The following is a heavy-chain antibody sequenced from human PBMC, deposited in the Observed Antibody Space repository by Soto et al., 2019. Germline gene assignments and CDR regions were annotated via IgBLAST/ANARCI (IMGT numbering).Heavy chain of an antibody. CDR2: IRSKAYGGTT. D-gene: IGHD3-10*01. CDR1: GFTFGDYA. Sequence: GGSLRLSCTASGFTFGDYAMSWFRQAPGKGLEWVGFIRSKAYGGTTEYAASVKGRFTISRDDSKSIAYLQMNSLKTEDTAVYYCTRAISGDYSYYYLDAWGKGTTVTVSS. CDR3: TRAISGDYSYYYLDA. V-gene: IGHV3-49*03. J-gene: IGHJ6*03.